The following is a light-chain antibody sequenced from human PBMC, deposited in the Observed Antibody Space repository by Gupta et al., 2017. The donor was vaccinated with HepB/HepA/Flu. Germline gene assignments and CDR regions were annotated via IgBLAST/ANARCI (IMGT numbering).Light chain of an antibody. Sequence: ELVLTQSPATLSLSPGERATLSCRASQSVSSYLAWYQQKPGQAPRLLIYDASNRATGIPARFSGSGSGTDFTLTISSLEPEDFAGYYCQQRSNWPPTFGGGTKVEIK. CDR3: QQRSNWPPT. V-gene: IGKV3-11*01. CDR2: DAS. CDR1: QSVSSY. J-gene: IGKJ4*01.